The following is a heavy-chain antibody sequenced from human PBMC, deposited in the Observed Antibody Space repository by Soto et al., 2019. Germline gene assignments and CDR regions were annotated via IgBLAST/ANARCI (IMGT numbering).Heavy chain of an antibody. J-gene: IGHJ6*02. CDR3: TRGKWFPRGYGMDV. D-gene: IGHD3-22*01. V-gene: IGHV4-59*02. CDR1: GDSVTSDY. Sequence: QVQLQESGPGLVKPSETLSLTCTVSGDSVTSDYWSWIRQPPGKRLEYIGFIYLGGSANYNPSLDSRVTISPDKSKIQLSLRLTSVTAAATAVYYCTRGKWFPRGYGMDVWGRGTTVTVS. CDR2: IYLGGSA.